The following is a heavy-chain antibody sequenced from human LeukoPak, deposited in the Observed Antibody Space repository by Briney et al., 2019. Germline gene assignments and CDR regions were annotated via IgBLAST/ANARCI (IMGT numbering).Heavy chain of an antibody. D-gene: IGHD2-21*02. Sequence: ASVKVSCKASGYTFSIYDINWVRQATGQGLEWMGGMNPNRGDTNYAQKFQGRVTMTRDTSISTAYMELSRLRSDDTAVYYCARDYCGGDCFPDYWGQGTLVTVSS. J-gene: IGHJ4*02. CDR2: MNPNRGDT. CDR1: GYTFSIYD. CDR3: ARDYCGGDCFPDY. V-gene: IGHV1-2*02.